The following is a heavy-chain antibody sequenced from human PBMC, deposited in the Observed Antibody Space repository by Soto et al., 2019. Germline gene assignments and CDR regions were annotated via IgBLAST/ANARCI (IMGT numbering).Heavy chain of an antibody. D-gene: IGHD1-26*01. CDR1: GGSTSSYY. CDR3: ARHGLGLDY. V-gene: IGHV4-59*08. Sequence: PSETLSLTCTVSGGSTSSYYWSWIRQPPGKGLDYIGYIHYSGSTNYNPSLKSRVTISLDTSKNQFSLKLSSVTAADTAVYYCARHGLGLDYWGQGTLVTVSS. CDR2: IHYSGST. J-gene: IGHJ4*02.